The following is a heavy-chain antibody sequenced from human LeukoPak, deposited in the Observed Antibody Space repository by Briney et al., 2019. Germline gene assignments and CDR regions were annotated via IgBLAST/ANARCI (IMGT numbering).Heavy chain of an antibody. CDR3: AREGASSLVRGVIGY. Sequence: PGGSLRLSCAASGFTFTMFSMNWLRQAPGKGLEWIAFIRGRSDTTYYADSVQGRFTISRDNAEDSVYLQMNSLRVEDTAVYYCAREGASSLVRGVIGYWGPGTLVTVSS. CDR1: GFTFTMFS. J-gene: IGHJ4*02. V-gene: IGHV3-48*01. D-gene: IGHD3-10*01. CDR2: IRGRSDTT.